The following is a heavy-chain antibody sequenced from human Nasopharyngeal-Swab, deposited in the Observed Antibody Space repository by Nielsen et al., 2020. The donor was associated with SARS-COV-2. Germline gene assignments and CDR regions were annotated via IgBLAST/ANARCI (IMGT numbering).Heavy chain of an antibody. D-gene: IGHD2-2*01. CDR2: ILNSGSA. V-gene: IGHV4-59*01. J-gene: IGHJ5*02. Sequence: SESLSLTCTVSGASISSYFRSWIRQSPGKGLEWIGSILNSGSAKYSPSLKSRVTISVDTSTNQYSLKLSSVTAADTAVDYCARYSDCSSASCYSSWFDPWGQGTLVTVSS. CDR3: ARYSDCSSASCYSSWFDP. CDR1: GASISSYF.